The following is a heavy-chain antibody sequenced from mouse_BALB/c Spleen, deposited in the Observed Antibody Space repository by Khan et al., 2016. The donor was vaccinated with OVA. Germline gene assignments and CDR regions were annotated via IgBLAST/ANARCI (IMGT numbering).Heavy chain of an antibody. D-gene: IGHD2-1*01. CDR3: ARDGNYMDY. Sequence: EVQLQESGPDLVKPSQSLSLTCTVTGYSITSGYSWHWIRQFPGNKLEWMAYIYYSGSINYNPSLKSRISITRDTSKNQFVRQLNSGTTADPATYYCARDGNYMDYWGPGTSVTVSS. CDR2: IYYSGSI. V-gene: IGHV3-1*02. J-gene: IGHJ4*01. CDR1: GYSITSGYS.